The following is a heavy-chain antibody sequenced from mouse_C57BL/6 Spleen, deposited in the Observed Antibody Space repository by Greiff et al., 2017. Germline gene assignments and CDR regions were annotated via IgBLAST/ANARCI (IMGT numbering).Heavy chain of an antibody. CDR1: GYTFTSYW. Sequence: QVQLQQPGAELVLPGASVKLSCKASGYTFTSYWMHWVKQRPGPGLEWIGEIDPSDSYTNYNQKFKGKSTLTVDKSSSTAYMPLSSLTSEDSAVDYCARAGYGSSPAWFAYWGQGTLVTVSA. V-gene: IGHV1-69*01. CDR2: IDPSDSYT. J-gene: IGHJ3*01. CDR3: ARAGYGSSPAWFAY. D-gene: IGHD1-1*01.